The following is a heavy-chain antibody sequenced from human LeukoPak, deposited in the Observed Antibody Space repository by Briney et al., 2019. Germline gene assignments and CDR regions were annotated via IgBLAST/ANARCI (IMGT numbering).Heavy chain of an antibody. CDR3: ARADWQWLPNY. J-gene: IGHJ4*02. Sequence: GGSLRLSCAASGFTVSGNYMSWVRQAPAKGLDWVSVIYSGDSTYYADSVKGRFTISRDTSKNILHLQMNSLRAEDTAVYYCARADWQWLPNYWGQGTLVTVSS. CDR2: IYSGDST. D-gene: IGHD6-19*01. CDR1: GFTVSGNY. V-gene: IGHV3-53*01.